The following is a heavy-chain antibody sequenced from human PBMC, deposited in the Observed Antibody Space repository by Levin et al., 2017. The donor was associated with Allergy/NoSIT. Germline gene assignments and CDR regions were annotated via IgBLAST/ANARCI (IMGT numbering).Heavy chain of an antibody. CDR1: GGSFSGYY. CDR2: INHSGST. CDR3: ARVGYYDSSAVSGARNDY. D-gene: IGHD3-22*01. Sequence: SETLSLTCAVYGGSFSGYYWSWIRQPPGKGLEWIGEINHSGSTNYNPSLKSRVTISVDTSKNQFSLKLSSVTAADTAVYYCARVGYYDSSAVSGARNDYWGQGTLVTVSS. V-gene: IGHV4-34*01. J-gene: IGHJ4*02.